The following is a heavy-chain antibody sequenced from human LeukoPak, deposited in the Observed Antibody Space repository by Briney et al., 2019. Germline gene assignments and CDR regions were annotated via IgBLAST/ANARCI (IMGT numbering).Heavy chain of an antibody. CDR1: GFSFTSYA. D-gene: IGHD1-1*01. J-gene: IGHJ4*02. V-gene: IGHV3-30*18. Sequence: GGSLRLSCAASGFSFTSYAMSWVRQAPGKGLEWVAVISYDGSNKYYADSVKGRFTISRDNSKNTLYLQMNSLRAEDTAVYYCAKAGTGTNMIFDYWGQGTLVTVSS. CDR2: ISYDGSNK. CDR3: AKAGTGTNMIFDY.